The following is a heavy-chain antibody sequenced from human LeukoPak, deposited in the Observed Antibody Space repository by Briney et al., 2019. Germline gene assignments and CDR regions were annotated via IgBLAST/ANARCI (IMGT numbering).Heavy chain of an antibody. J-gene: IGHJ4*02. D-gene: IGHD3-22*01. V-gene: IGHV1-69*06. CDR2: IIPIFGTA. Sequence: GASVKVSCKASGGTFSSYAISWVRQAPGQELEWMGGIIPIFGTANYAQRFQGRVTITADKSTSTAYMELSSLRSEDTAVYYCANLYYYDSSGYYSPRSAAYDYWGQGTLVTVSS. CDR3: ANLYYYDSSGYYSPRSAAYDY. CDR1: GGTFSSYA.